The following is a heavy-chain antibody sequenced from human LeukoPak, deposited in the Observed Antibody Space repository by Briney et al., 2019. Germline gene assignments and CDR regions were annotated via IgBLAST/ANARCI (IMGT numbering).Heavy chain of an antibody. D-gene: IGHD3-10*01. CDR3: ARAPSITMVRGTQ. CDR2: INPNSGGT. Sequence: GASVKVSCKASGYTFTGYYMHWVRQAPGQGLEWMGWINPNSGGTNYAQKFQGRVTMTRDTSISTAYMELSRLRSDDTAVYYCARAPSITMVRGTQWGQGTLVTVSS. J-gene: IGHJ4*02. CDR1: GYTFTGYY. V-gene: IGHV1-2*02.